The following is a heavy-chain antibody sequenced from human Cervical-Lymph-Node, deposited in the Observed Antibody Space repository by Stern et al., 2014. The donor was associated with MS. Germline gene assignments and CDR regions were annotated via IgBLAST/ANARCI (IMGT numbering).Heavy chain of an antibody. Sequence: QLVQSGAEVKKPGASVKVSCKASGYTFTDYYLHWVRQAPGQGLEWMGWIILVHVGKNSAQKFQVRVTMARDSAISTASMELSRMTSDDTAVDYCARTKTVTTYYGMDVWGQGTTVTVSS. J-gene: IGHJ6*02. CDR2: IILVHVGK. CDR1: GYTFTDYY. D-gene: IGHD4-17*01. CDR3: ARTKTVTTYYGMDV. V-gene: IGHV1-2*02.